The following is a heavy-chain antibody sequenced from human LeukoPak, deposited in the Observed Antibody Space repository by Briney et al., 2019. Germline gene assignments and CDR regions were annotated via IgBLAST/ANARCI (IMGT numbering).Heavy chain of an antibody. D-gene: IGHD3-22*01. CDR1: GGSMNTYY. CDR3: ARHYYDSSGFDY. CDR2: MYHSGTT. V-gene: IGHV4-4*07. J-gene: IGHJ4*02. Sequence: SETLSLTCTVSGGSMNTYYWTWIRQSAGKGLEWLGRMYHSGTTNYNPSLKSRVTISVDTSKNQFSLKLSSVTAADTAVYYCARHYYDSSGFDYWGQGTLVTVSS.